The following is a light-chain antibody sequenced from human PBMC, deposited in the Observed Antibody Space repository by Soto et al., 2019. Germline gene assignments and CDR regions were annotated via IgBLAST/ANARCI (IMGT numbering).Light chain of an antibody. CDR3: QQYNSYLWT. Sequence: DIQMTQYTSTLSASVVDRVTITCRASQSISSWLAWYQQKPGKAPKLLIYKASSLESGVPSRFSGSGSGTEFTLTISSLQPDDFATYYCQQYNSYLWTFGQGTNVDI. CDR2: KAS. J-gene: IGKJ1*01. V-gene: IGKV1-5*03. CDR1: QSISSW.